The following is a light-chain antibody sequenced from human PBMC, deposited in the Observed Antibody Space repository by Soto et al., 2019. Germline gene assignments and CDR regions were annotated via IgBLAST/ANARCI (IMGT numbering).Light chain of an antibody. CDR3: QQAYSFPIT. V-gene: IGKV1D-12*01. Sequence: DIQVTQSPSSVSASVGDRVTITCRASHDIAGYLAWYQHKPGRAPELLIRAASSLQSGVPSRFSGSGSGTDFTLTINSLQPEDFATYYCQQAYSFPITFGQGTRREIK. J-gene: IGKJ5*01. CDR2: AAS. CDR1: HDIAGY.